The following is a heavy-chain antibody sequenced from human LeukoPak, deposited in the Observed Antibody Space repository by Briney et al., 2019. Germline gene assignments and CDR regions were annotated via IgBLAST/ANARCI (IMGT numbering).Heavy chain of an antibody. CDR3: ARGSWSGYSSSALDI. CDR2: ISAYNGNI. J-gene: IGHJ3*02. CDR1: GYTFTSYG. D-gene: IGHD3-3*01. V-gene: IGHV1-18*01. Sequence: GASVKVSCKASGYTFTSYGISWVRQAPGQGLEWMGWISAYNGNINYAQKLQGRVTMTTDTSTSTAYMELRSLRSDDTAVYYCARGSWSGYSSSALDIWGQGTVVTVSS.